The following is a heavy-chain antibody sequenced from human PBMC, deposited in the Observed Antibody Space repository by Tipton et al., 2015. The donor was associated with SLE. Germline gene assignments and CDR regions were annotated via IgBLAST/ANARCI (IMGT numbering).Heavy chain of an antibody. D-gene: IGHD2-8*01. Sequence: TLSLTCTVSGGSISSGSYYWSWIRQPAGKGLEWIGRIYTSGSTNYNPSLKSRVTISGDTSKNHFSLNVSSVTAADTAVYYCARLNQTMYDVWGQGTTVTVSS. CDR3: ARLNQTMYDV. V-gene: IGHV4-61*02. CDR2: IYTSGST. CDR1: GGSISSGSYY. J-gene: IGHJ6*02.